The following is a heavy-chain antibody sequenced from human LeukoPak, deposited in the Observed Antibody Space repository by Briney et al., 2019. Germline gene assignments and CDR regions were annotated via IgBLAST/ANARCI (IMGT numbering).Heavy chain of an antibody. J-gene: IGHJ4*02. V-gene: IGHV3-23*01. Sequence: PGGSLRLACAASGFTFSGYAMGWVRQAPGKGLEWVSANSDSAGSTYYADSVKGRFTISRDTSKNSLYLQMNSLRAEDTAVYYCAKLRDFYDSTGYSRFPYWGQGTLVTVSS. CDR2: NSDSAGST. CDR3: AKLRDFYDSTGYSRFPY. D-gene: IGHD3-22*01. CDR1: GFTFSGYA.